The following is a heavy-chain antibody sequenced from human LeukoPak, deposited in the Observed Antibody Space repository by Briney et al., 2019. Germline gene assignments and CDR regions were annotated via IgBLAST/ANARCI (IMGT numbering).Heavy chain of an antibody. D-gene: IGHD2-21*02. Sequence: ASVKVSCKASGGTFSSYAISWVRQAPGQGLEWMGGIIPIFGTANYAQKFQGRVTITADESTSTAYMELSSLRSEDTAVYYCARIAYCGGDCYSNWFDPWGQGTLVTVSS. J-gene: IGHJ5*02. CDR3: ARIAYCGGDCYSNWFDP. CDR1: GGTFSSYA. V-gene: IGHV1-69*13. CDR2: IIPIFGTA.